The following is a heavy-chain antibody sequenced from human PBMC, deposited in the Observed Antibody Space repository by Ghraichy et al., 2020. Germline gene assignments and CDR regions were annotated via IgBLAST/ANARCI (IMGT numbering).Heavy chain of an antibody. CDR1: GFTFSDYY. J-gene: IGHJ4*02. CDR2: ISSSSSYT. Sequence: GGSLRLSCAASGFTFSDYYMSWIRQAPGKGLEWVSFISSSSSYTNYAASVKGRFTISRDNAKSSLHLQMNSLRAEDTAVYYCARGTTIGYHFDYWGQGTLVSVSS. V-gene: IGHV3-11*05. CDR3: ARGTTIGYHFDY. D-gene: IGHD5-18*01.